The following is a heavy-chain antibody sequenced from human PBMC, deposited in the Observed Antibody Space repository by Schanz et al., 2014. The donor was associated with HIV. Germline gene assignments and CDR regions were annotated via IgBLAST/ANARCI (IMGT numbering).Heavy chain of an antibody. CDR3: AGVEAGGFY. J-gene: IGHJ4*02. D-gene: IGHD6-13*01. CDR1: GFSFSSYA. CDR2: ISGSGRST. V-gene: IGHV3-23*01. Sequence: EVQLLESGGGLLQPGGSLRLSCAASGFSFSSYAMSWVRQAPGKGLEWVSVISGSGRSTYYADSVKGRFTISRDNSKNTVYLQMNSLRGEDTAVYYCAGVEAGGFYWGQGTRVTVSS.